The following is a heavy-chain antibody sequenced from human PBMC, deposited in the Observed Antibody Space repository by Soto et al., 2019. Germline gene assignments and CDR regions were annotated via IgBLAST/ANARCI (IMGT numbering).Heavy chain of an antibody. CDR2: IHHSGST. J-gene: IGHJ4*02. CDR1: GNQLSSGYY. CDR3: ARSSGYVPGGY. Sequence: SETLSLTCAFSGNQLSSGYYWGWIRQPPGKGLEWIGIIHHSGSTYYNPSLRSRITISVDTSKNQFSLKMPSVAAADTAVYYCARSSGYVPGGYWGQGILVT. V-gene: IGHV4-38-2*01. D-gene: IGHD5-12*01.